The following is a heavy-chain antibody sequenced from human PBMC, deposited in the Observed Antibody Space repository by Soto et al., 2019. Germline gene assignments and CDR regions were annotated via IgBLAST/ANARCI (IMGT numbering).Heavy chain of an antibody. J-gene: IGHJ1*01. Sequence: QVQLQESGPGLVKPSQTLSLTCTVSGGSISSGAYYCSWIRQHPGKGLEWIGYIYYSGSTYYNPSLKSRVTISVDTSKNQFSLKLSSVTAADTAVYYCAIYDSSGSRGFQHWGQGTLVTVSS. V-gene: IGHV4-31*03. D-gene: IGHD3-22*01. CDR3: AIYDSSGSRGFQH. CDR1: GGSISSGAYY. CDR2: IYYSGST.